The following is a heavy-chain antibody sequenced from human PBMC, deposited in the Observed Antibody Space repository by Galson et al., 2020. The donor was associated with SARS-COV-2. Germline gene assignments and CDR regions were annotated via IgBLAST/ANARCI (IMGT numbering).Heavy chain of an antibody. CDR2: IWYDGSNK. CDR1: GFTFSSYG. V-gene: IGHV3-33*01. J-gene: IGHJ6*02. Sequence: GESLKISCAASGFTFSSYGMHWVRQAPGKGLEWVAVIWYDGSNKYYADSVKGRFTISRDNSKNTLYLQMNSLRAEDTAVYYCARDPYDSSGYYYGPYYYGMDVWGQGTTVTVSS. CDR3: ARDPYDSSGYYYGPYYYGMDV. D-gene: IGHD3-22*01.